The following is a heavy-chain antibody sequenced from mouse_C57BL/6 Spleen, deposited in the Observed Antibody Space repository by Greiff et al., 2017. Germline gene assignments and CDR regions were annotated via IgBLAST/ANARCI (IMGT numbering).Heavy chain of an antibody. D-gene: IGHD2-5*01. V-gene: IGHV1-81*01. J-gene: IGHJ2*01. CDR1: GYTFTSYG. CDR2: IYPRSGNT. Sequence: VQRVESGAELARPGASVKLSCKASGYTFTSYGISWVKQRTGQGLEWIGEIYPRSGNTYYNEKFKGKATLTADKSSSTAYMELRSLTSEDSAVYFCARGAYYSNYEDFDYWGQGTTLTVSS. CDR3: ARGAYYSNYEDFDY.